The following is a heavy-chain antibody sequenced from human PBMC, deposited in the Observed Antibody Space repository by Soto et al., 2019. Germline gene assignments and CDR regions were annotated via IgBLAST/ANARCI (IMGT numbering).Heavy chain of an antibody. V-gene: IGHV1-2*04. D-gene: IGHD3-22*01. CDR3: ARGDSSGEFDY. CDR2: MNPHSGGT. J-gene: IGHJ4*02. Sequence: GASVKVSCKASGYTFTSYYIHWVRQAPGQGLEWMGWMNPHSGGTDYAQKFRGWVTMTRDTSISTAYMDLSRLKSDDTAVYYCARGDSSGEFDYWGQGTLVTVSS. CDR1: GYTFTSYY.